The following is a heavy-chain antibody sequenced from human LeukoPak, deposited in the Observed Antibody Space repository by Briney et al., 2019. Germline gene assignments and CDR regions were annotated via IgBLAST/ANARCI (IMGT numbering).Heavy chain of an antibody. Sequence: PQTLSLTCTVSGGSISSYSWSWIRQLAGKVMEWNGRTYTSGSTNINPSLKTRSTLSVDTSKNQLSRKWTSVTPADTAGIYWRRDPLMAAAGSYYFDYWAQGTLVTVS. V-gene: IGHV4-4*07. CDR3: RRDPLMAAAGSYYFDY. CDR1: GGSISSYS. J-gene: IGHJ4*02. CDR2: TYTSGST. D-gene: IGHD6-13*01.